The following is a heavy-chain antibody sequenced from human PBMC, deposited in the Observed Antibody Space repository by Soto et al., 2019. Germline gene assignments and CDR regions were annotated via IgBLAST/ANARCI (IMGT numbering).Heavy chain of an antibody. CDR3: ARDRGGCSGGSCYGRDAFDI. Sequence: ASVKVSCKASGYTFTGYYMHWVRQAPGQGLEWMGWINPNSGGTNYAQKFQGWVTMTRDTSISTAYMELSRLRSDDTAVYYCARDRGGCSGGSCYGRDAFDIWGQGTMVTVSS. V-gene: IGHV1-2*04. CDR1: GYTFTGYY. D-gene: IGHD2-15*01. J-gene: IGHJ3*02. CDR2: INPNSGGT.